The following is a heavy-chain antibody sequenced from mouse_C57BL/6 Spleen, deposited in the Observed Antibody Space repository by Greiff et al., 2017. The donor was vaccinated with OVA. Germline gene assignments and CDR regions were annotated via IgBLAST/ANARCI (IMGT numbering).Heavy chain of an antibody. D-gene: IGHD2-14*01. CDR1: GYTFTSYW. CDR3: ARRGELPIGMDY. V-gene: IGHV1-64*01. Sequence: QVQLQQPGAELVKPGASVKLSCKASGYTFTSYWMHWVKQRPGQGLEWIGMIHPNSGSTNYNEKFKSKATLTVDTSSSTAYMQLSSLTSEDSAVYYCARRGELPIGMDYWGQGTSVTVSS. J-gene: IGHJ4*01. CDR2: IHPNSGST.